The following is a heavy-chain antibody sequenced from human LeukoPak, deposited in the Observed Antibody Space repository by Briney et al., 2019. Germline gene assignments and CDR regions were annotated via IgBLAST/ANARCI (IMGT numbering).Heavy chain of an antibody. D-gene: IGHD3-10*01. CDR1: GFTFSSYG. J-gene: IGHJ5*02. Sequence: GGSLRLSCAASGFTFSSYGMHWVRQAPGKGLEWVAVISYDGSNKYYADSVKGRFTISKYNSKNTLYLQMNSLRAEDTAVYYCAKDSFRFGELWAGDNWFDPWGQGTLVTVSS. CDR3: AKDSFRFGELWAGDNWFDP. CDR2: ISYDGSNK. V-gene: IGHV3-30*18.